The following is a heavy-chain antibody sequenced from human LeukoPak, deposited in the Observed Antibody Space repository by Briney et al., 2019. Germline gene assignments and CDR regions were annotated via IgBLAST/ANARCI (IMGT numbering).Heavy chain of an antibody. CDR1: GGTLSRYA. J-gene: IGHJ6*03. D-gene: IGHD3-10*01. CDR2: IIHNFGTA. CDR3: ARENLSFGELDYYYYYIDV. V-gene: IGHV1-69*05. Sequence: SSVKVSCKDSGGTLSRYAISWVRQAPGQGGEWVGRIIHNFGTANYAQKYQGRVTITTDESTSTAYMNLSSLRSEDTAVYYCARENLSFGELDYYYYYIDVWGKGTTVTVSS.